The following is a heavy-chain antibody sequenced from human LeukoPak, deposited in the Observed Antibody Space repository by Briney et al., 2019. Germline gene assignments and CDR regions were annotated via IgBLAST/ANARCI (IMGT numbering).Heavy chain of an antibody. CDR3: ARVWGGETFYYYYYYMDV. CDR2: ISSSGSTI. D-gene: IGHD3-16*01. V-gene: IGHV3-11*01. CDR1: GFTSSDYY. Sequence: GGSLRLSCAASGFTSSDYYMSWIRQGPGKGLEWVSYISSSGSTIYYAESVKGRFTISRDNAKNSLYLQMNSLRAEDTAVYYCARVWGGETFYYYYYYMDVWGKGTTVTISS. J-gene: IGHJ6*03.